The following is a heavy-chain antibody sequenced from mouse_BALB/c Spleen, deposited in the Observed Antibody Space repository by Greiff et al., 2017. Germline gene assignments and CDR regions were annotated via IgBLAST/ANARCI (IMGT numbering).Heavy chain of an antibody. D-gene: IGHD1-1*01. V-gene: IGHV5-9-4*01. CDR3: ARTGLYYGSSYDAMDY. Sequence: EVKVVESGGGLVKPGGSLKLSCAASGFTFSSYAMSWVRQSPEKRLEWVAEISSGGSYTYYPDTVTGRFTISRDNAKNTLYLEMSSLRSEDTAMYYCARTGLYYGSSYDAMDYWGQGTSVTVSS. CDR2: ISSGGSYT. CDR1: GFTFSSYA. J-gene: IGHJ4*01.